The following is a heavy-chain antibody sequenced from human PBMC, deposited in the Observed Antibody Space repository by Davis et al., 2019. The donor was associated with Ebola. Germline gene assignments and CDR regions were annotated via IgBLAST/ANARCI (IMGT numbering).Heavy chain of an antibody. V-gene: IGHV3-7*01. CDR2: IKQDGSEK. CDR1: GFTFSSYW. J-gene: IGHJ6*02. CDR3: AKASDSYYYHGMDV. Sequence: GGSLRLSCAASGFTFSSYWMSWVRQAPGKGLEWVANIKQDGSEKYYVDSVKGRFTISRDNAKNSLYLQMNSLRAEDTAVYYCAKASDSYYYHGMDVWGQGTTVTVSS. D-gene: IGHD3/OR15-3a*01.